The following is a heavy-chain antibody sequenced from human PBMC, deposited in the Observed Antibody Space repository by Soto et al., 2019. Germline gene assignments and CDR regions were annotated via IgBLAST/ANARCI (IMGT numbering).Heavy chain of an antibody. Sequence: SVKVSCKASGGTFSSYAISWVRQAPGQGLEWMGGIFPIFGTANYAQKFQGRVTITADESTSTAYMELSSLRSEDTAVYYCARKWEPYVYGMDVWGQGTTVTVSS. CDR3: ARKWEPYVYGMDV. CDR1: GGTFSSYA. CDR2: IFPIFGTA. J-gene: IGHJ6*02. D-gene: IGHD1-26*01. V-gene: IGHV1-69*13.